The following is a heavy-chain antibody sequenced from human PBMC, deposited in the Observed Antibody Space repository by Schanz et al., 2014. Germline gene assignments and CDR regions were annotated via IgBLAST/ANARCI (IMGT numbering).Heavy chain of an antibody. CDR2: IKSKTDGETT. V-gene: IGHV3-15*01. Sequence: EVQLVESGGGLVKPGGSLRLSCAASTSIFNHAWMCWVRQAPGKGLEWLGRIKSKTDGETTDYAAPVKGRFSISRDDSQSTLYLQMNSLKVEDTAVYYCAAASSPVREAGAGSSFHLWGQGTLVTVSS. D-gene: IGHD6-13*01. J-gene: IGHJ5*02. CDR1: TSIFNHAW. CDR3: AAASSPVREAGAGSSFHL.